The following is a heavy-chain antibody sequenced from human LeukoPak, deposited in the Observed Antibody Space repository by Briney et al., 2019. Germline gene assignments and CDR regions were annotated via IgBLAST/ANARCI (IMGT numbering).Heavy chain of an antibody. J-gene: IGHJ6*03. CDR1: GFSFNTYN. CDR3: AREIGGGDYYYYYSMDV. D-gene: IGHD2-21*02. CDR2: ISTASIYI. Sequence: GGSLRLSCAASGFSFNTYNMNWVRQAPGKGLEWVSSISTASIYIYYADSVKGRVTIYRDNANNSLYLQMNSLRAEDTAVYYCAREIGGGDYYYYYSMDVWGKGTTVSVSS. V-gene: IGHV3-21*06.